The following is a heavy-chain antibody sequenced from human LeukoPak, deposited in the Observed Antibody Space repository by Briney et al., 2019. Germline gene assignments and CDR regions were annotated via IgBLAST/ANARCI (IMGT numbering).Heavy chain of an antibody. CDR2: ISSSGSTI. V-gene: IGHV3-48*01. J-gene: IGHJ4*02. CDR3: AKSRGGGAMVRNYRGAFDY. Sequence: TGGSLRLSCTASGFTFSSYSMNWVRQAPGKGLEWVSYISSSGSTIYYADSVKGRFTISRDNSKNTLYLQMNSLRAEDTAVYYCAKSRGGGAMVRNYRGAFDYWGQGTLVTVSS. D-gene: IGHD3-10*01. CDR1: GFTFSSYS.